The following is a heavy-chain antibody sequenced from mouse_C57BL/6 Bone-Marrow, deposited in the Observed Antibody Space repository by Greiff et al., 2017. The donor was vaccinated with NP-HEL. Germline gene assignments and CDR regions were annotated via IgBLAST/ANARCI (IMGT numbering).Heavy chain of an antibody. CDR3: ARRVVTTEAWFAY. CDR2: INSDGGST. V-gene: IGHV5-2*01. Sequence: EVKVVESGGGLVQPGESLKLSCESNEYEFPSHDMSWVRKTPEKRLELVAAINSDGGSTYYPDTMERRFIISIDNTKKTLYLQMSSLRSEDTALYYCARRVVTTEAWFAYWGQGTLVTVSA. CDR1: EYEFPSHD. D-gene: IGHD2-2*01. J-gene: IGHJ3*01.